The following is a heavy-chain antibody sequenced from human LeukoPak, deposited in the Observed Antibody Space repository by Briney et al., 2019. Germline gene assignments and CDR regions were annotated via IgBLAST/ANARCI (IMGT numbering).Heavy chain of an antibody. V-gene: IGHV4-31*03. D-gene: IGHD3-9*01. Sequence: SETLSLTCTVSGGSISSGGYYWSWIRQHPGKGLEWIGYIYYSGSTYYNPSLKSRVTISVDTSKNQFSLKLSSVTAADTAVYYCARKGYFDWLLYLDYWGQGTLVTVSS. CDR1: GGSISSGGYY. CDR3: ARKGYFDWLLYLDY. CDR2: IYYSGST. J-gene: IGHJ4*02.